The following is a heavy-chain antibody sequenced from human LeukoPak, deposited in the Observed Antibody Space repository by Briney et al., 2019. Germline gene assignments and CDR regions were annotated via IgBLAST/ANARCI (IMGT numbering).Heavy chain of an antibody. CDR3: AKETRTGGDYYPHFDY. D-gene: IGHD4-17*01. CDR2: ISGSGGST. Sequence: GGSLRLSCAASGFTFSSYAMSWVRQAPGKGLEWVSAISGSGGSTYYADSVKGRFTISRDNSKNTLYLQMNSLRAEDTAVYYCAKETRTGGDYYPHFDYWGQGTLVTVSS. CDR1: GFTFSSYA. J-gene: IGHJ4*02. V-gene: IGHV3-23*01.